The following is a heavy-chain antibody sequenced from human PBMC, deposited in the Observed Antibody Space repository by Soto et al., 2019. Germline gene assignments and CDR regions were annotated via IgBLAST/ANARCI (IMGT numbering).Heavy chain of an antibody. D-gene: IGHD5-12*01. Sequence: QVQLVQSGAEVKRPGASVTVSCRSSGDTFNDYYIHWVRQAPGQGLEWMGWINPNGGVTKYAQKFQGWVSMTRDTSIRTVYMQLSRVSSEDTAVYYCARESGGATATLDYYYFYMDVWGTGTTVTVSS. V-gene: IGHV1-2*04. CDR3: ARESGGATATLDYYYFYMDV. CDR1: GDTFNDYY. J-gene: IGHJ6*03. CDR2: INPNGGVT.